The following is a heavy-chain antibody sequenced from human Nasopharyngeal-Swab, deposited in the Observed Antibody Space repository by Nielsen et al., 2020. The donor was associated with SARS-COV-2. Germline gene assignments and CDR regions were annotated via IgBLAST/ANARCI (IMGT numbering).Heavy chain of an antibody. D-gene: IGHD6-19*01. V-gene: IGHV3-21*01. CDR1: GFTFSSYS. CDR3: ARGSVAGGL. J-gene: IGHJ4*02. CDR2: ISSSSSYI. Sequence: GESLKISFAASGFTFSSYSMNWVRQAPGKGLEWVSSISSSSSYIYYADSVKGRFTISRDNAKNSLYLQMNSLRAEDTAVYYCARGSVAGGLWGQGTLVTVSS.